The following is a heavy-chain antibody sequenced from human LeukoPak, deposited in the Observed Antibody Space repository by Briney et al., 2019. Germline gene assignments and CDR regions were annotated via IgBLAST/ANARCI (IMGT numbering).Heavy chain of an antibody. CDR2: ISSSGSTI. J-gene: IGHJ5*02. Sequence: GGSLRLSCAAYGFTFSDYYMSWIRQAPGKGLEWVSYISSSGSTIYYADSVKGRFTISRDNAKNSLYLQMNSLRAEDTAVYYCARDEGYSSSWYPQTYNWFDPWGQGTLVTVSS. D-gene: IGHD6-13*01. CDR3: ARDEGYSSSWYPQTYNWFDP. CDR1: GFTFSDYY. V-gene: IGHV3-11*01.